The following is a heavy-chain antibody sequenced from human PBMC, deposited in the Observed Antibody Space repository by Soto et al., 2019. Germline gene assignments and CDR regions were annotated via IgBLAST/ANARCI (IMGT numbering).Heavy chain of an antibody. J-gene: IGHJ4*02. CDR1: GGTFSSYA. V-gene: IGHV1-69*13. CDR2: IIPIFGTA. D-gene: IGHD6-13*01. CDR3: GRDGSRWYPYYFKY. Sequence: ASVKVSCKASGGTFSSYAISWVRRAPGQGLEWMGGIIPIFGTANYAQKFQGRVTITADESRSIADMEVTSLRSPDTPVSFCGRDGSRWYPYYFKYWAQAILVTVS.